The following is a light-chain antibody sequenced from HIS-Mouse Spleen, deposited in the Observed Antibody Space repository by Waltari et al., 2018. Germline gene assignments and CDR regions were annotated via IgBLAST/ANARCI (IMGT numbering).Light chain of an antibody. Sequence: QSVLTQPPSASGTPGQRVHISCSGSSSNIGSNYVTWYQQLPGTAPKLLIYRNNQRPSGVPDRFAGSKSGTSASLAISGLRSEDEADYYCAAWDDSLSGPVFGGGTKLTVL. CDR1: SSNIGSNY. CDR3: AAWDDSLSGPV. V-gene: IGLV1-47*01. J-gene: IGLJ3*02. CDR2: RNN.